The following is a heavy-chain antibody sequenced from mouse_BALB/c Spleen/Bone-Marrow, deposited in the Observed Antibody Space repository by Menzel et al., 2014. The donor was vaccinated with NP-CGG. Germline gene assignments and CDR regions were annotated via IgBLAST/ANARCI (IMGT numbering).Heavy chain of an antibody. CDR2: ISSGSSTI. V-gene: IGHV5-17*02. CDR1: GFTFSSFG. J-gene: IGHJ2*01. D-gene: IGHD4-1*01. Sequence: EVKVVESGGGLVQPGGSQKLSCAASGFTFSSFGMHWVRQAPEKGLEWVAYISSGSSTIYYADTVKGRFTISRDNPKNTLFLQMASLRSEDTAMYYCATGTRDYWGQGSTLTVSS. CDR3: ATGTRDY.